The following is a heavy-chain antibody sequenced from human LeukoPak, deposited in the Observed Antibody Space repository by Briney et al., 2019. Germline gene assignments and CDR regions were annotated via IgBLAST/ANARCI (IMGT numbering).Heavy chain of an antibody. J-gene: IGHJ4*02. CDR3: ARRGSMTGPPPL. Sequence: SETLSLTCAVYGGSFSGYYWSWIRQPPGKGLEWIGEINHSGSTSYNPSLKSRVTISVDSSKNQFSLKLSSVTAADTAVYYCARRGSMTGPPPLWGQGTLVTVSS. CDR2: INHSGST. V-gene: IGHV4-34*01. D-gene: IGHD6-6*01. CDR1: GGSFSGYY.